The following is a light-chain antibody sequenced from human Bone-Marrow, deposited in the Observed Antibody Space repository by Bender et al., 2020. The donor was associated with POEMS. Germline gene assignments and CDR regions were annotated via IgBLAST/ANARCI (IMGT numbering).Light chain of an antibody. J-gene: IGLJ3*02. CDR1: SNVIGLSNY. V-gene: IGLV2-14*03. Sequence: QSAPTQPASVSGSLGQSITSPCTGSSNVIGLSNYVFWYLQPPGKAPRVLISDVSYRPSGLCGRLSGSKSGNTASLTTSGLRAADEADSYCSAYTGSTTRVFGGGTMLTVL. CDR3: SAYTGSTTRV. CDR2: DVS.